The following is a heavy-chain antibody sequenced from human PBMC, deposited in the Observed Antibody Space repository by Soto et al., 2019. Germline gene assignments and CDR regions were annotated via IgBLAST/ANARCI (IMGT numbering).Heavy chain of an antibody. V-gene: IGHV3-30*18. D-gene: IGHD2-2*01. CDR2: ISYDGSNK. CDR3: AKDRGIYCSSTSCYLNYYYGMDV. J-gene: IGHJ6*02. CDR1: GFTFSSYG. Sequence: LRLSCAASGFTFSSYGMHWVRQAPGKGLEWVAVISYDGSNKYYADSVKGRFTISRDNSKNTLYLQMNSLRAEDTAVYYCAKDRGIYCSSTSCYLNYYYGMDVWGQGTAVTVSS.